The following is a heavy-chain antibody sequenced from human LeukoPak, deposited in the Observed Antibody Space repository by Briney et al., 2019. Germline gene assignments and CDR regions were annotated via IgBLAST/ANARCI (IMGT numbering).Heavy chain of an antibody. D-gene: IGHD3-16*01. J-gene: IGHJ4*02. Sequence: GGSLRLSCAASGFTFSNYWASWVRQAPGKGLEWVANIKQDGSEKGYVDSVKGRFTISRDNAKNSLYLQMHSLRAEDTAVYYCATSNWGSNYWGQGTLVTVSS. CDR1: GFTFSNYW. V-gene: IGHV3-7*01. CDR2: IKQDGSEK. CDR3: ATSNWGSNY.